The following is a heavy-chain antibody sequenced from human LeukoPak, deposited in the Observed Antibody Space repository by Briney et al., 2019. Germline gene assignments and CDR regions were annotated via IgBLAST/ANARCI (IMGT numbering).Heavy chain of an antibody. Sequence: SETLSLTCTVSGGSISSYYWSWIRQPPGKGLEWIGYIYYSGSTNYNPSLKSRVTISVDTSKNQFSLKLSSVTAADTAVHYCAMVRGVFFDYWGQGTLVTVSS. V-gene: IGHV4-59*01. D-gene: IGHD3-10*01. CDR1: GGSISSYY. J-gene: IGHJ4*02. CDR3: AMVRGVFFDY. CDR2: IYYSGST.